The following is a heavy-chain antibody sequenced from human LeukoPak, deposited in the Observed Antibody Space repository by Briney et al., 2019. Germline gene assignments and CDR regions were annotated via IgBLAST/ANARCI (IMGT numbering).Heavy chain of an antibody. CDR3: ARESMIVVVDY. D-gene: IGHD3-22*01. CDR1: GFTFSNYW. CDR2: IKQDGSEK. V-gene: IGHV3-7*01. Sequence: GGSLRLSCAASGFTFSNYWMSWVRQAPGKGLEWVANIKQDGSEKYYVDSVKGRFTISRDNAKNSLYLQMNSLRAEDTAVYYCARESMIVVVDYWGQGTLVTVSS. J-gene: IGHJ4*02.